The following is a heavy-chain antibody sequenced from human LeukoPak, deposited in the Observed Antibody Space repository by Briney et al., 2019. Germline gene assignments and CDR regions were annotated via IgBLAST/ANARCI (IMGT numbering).Heavy chain of an antibody. J-gene: IGHJ4*02. CDR1: GFTFSSYA. CDR3: AGGEGTTGTTLCY. D-gene: IGHD1-1*01. V-gene: IGHV3-30*01. Sequence: GRFLRLSCAASGFTFSSYAMHWVRQAPGKGLEWVAVISYDGSNKYYADSVKGRFTISRDNSKNTLYLQMNSLRAEDTAVYYCAGGEGTTGTTLCYWGQGTLVTVSS. CDR2: ISYDGSNK.